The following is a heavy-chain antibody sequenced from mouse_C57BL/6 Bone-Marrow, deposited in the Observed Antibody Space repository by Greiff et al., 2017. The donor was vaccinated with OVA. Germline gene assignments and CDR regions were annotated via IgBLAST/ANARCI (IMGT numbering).Heavy chain of an antibody. CDR1: GFTFSSYA. CDR3: ARDPYYDYWFAY. CDR2: ISDGGSYT. D-gene: IGHD2-4*01. V-gene: IGHV5-4*01. Sequence: EVMLVESGGGLVKPGGSLKLSCAASGFTFSSYAMSWVRQTPEKRLEWVATISDGGSYTYYPDNVKGRFTISRDNAKNNLYLQMSHLKSEDTAMYYCARDPYYDYWFAYWGQGTLVTVSA. J-gene: IGHJ3*01.